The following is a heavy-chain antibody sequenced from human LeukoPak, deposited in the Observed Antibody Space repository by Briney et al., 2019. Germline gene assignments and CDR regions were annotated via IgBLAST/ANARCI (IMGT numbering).Heavy chain of an antibody. V-gene: IGHV3-74*01. CDR2: IKSDGST. J-gene: IGHJ5*02. Sequence: PGGSLRLSCAASGFTVSSNYMSWVRQAPGKGLVWVSRIKSDGSTIYADSVKGRFTISRDNAKNTLYLQMNSLRAEDTAIYYCARAVTYFYGSVTYDWFDPWGQGTLVTVSS. CDR1: GFTVSSNY. D-gene: IGHD3-10*01. CDR3: ARAVTYFYGSVTYDWFDP.